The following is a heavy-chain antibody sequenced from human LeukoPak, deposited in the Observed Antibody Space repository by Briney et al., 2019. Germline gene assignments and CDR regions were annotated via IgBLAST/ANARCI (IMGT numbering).Heavy chain of an antibody. CDR3: ARRSYYDSSGPLDY. CDR1: GGSFSGYY. D-gene: IGHD3-22*01. V-gene: IGHV4-34*01. CDR2: INHSGST. Sequence: PSETLSLTCAVYGGSFSGYYWSWIRQPPGKGLEWIGEINHSGSTYYNPSLKSRVTISVDTSKNQFSLKLSSVTAADTAVYYCARRSYYDSSGPLDYWGQGTLVTVSS. J-gene: IGHJ4*02.